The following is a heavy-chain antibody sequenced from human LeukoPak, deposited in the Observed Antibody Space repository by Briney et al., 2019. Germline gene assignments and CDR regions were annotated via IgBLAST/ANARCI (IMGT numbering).Heavy chain of an antibody. J-gene: IGHJ4*02. D-gene: IGHD3-16*01. Sequence: GGSLRLSCAASGFTFSGYWMAWVRQAPGRGLEWVAHINQDGSQRNYVDPVKRRFTISRDNAKNSVYLQMDTLRAEDTAIYFCARDDYLGYWGQGTLVTVSS. CDR3: ARDDYLGY. V-gene: IGHV3-7*05. CDR1: GFTFSGYW. CDR2: INQDGSQR.